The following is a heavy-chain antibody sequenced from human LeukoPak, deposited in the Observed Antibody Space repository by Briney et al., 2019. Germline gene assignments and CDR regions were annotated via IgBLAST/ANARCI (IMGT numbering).Heavy chain of an antibody. CDR3: AKMDAWYPDYYYYGMDV. V-gene: IGHV3-21*01. Sequence: GGSLRLSCAASGFTFSSYSMNWVRQAPGKGLEWVSSISSSSSYIYYADSVKGRFTISRDNAKNSLYLQMNSLRAEDTAVYYCAKMDAWYPDYYYYGMDVWGQGTTVTVSS. J-gene: IGHJ6*02. CDR1: GFTFSSYS. D-gene: IGHD6-13*01. CDR2: ISSSSSYI.